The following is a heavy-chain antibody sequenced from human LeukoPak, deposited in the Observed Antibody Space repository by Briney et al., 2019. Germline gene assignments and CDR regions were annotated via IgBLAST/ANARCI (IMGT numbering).Heavy chain of an antibody. CDR1: GYTFTGYY. Sequence: VASVKVSCKASGYTFTGYYMHWVRQAPGQGLEWMGWINPNSGGTNYAQKFQGRVTMTRDTSISTAYMELSSLRSDDTAVYYCAREVTVCGSTSCHLDYWGQGSLVIVSS. CDR2: INPNSGGT. V-gene: IGHV1-2*02. J-gene: IGHJ4*02. CDR3: AREVTVCGSTSCHLDY. D-gene: IGHD2-2*01.